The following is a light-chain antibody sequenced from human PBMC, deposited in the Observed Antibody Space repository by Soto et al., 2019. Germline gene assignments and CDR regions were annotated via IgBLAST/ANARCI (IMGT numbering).Light chain of an antibody. CDR1: SSDSGAYIY. Sequence: SALTQPPSASVSPAQSVTSSGTGTSSDSGAYIYVSWYQQCLGNSPKLEITEVSRRPGGDPERFSGSKSGTAASLTVSRLQADAEAHYCCNSYLGSNTLVFGTKIKVTV. CDR2: EVS. V-gene: IGLV2-8*01. CDR3: NSYLGSNTLV. J-gene: IGLJ1*01.